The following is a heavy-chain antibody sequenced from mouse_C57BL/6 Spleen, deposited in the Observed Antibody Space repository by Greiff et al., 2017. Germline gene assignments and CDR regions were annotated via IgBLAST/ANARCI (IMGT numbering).Heavy chain of an antibody. CDR2: IYPGDGDT. CDR1: GYAFSSYW. CDR3: ARHYYGSSYWYFDV. D-gene: IGHD1-1*01. V-gene: IGHV1-80*01. Sequence: QVQLQQSGAELVKPGASVKISCKASGYAFSSYWMNWVKQRPGKGLEWIGQIYPGDGDTNYNGKFKGKATLTADKSSSTAYMQRSSLTSEDSAVYFCARHYYGSSYWYFDVWGTGTTVTVSS. J-gene: IGHJ1*03.